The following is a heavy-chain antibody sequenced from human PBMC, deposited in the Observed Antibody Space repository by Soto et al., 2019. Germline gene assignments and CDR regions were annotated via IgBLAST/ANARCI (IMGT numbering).Heavy chain of an antibody. CDR2: ILYDGIDK. J-gene: IGHJ5*02. CDR1: GFSFQSHG. D-gene: IGHD2-2*01. V-gene: IGHV3-30*18. CDR3: VKDGGRDCFSTSCLDNWFDP. Sequence: GGSLRLSCAASGFSFQSHGMHWVRQAPGKGLEWVAGILYDGIDKYYADSMKGRFTISRDNSKNTLYLQMNSLRAEDTAVYYCVKDGGRDCFSTSCLDNWFDPWGQGTLVTVS.